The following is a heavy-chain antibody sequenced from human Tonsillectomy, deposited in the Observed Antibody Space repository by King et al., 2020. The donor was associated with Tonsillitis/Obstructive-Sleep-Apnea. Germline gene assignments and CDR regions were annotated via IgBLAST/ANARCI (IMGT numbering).Heavy chain of an antibody. CDR3: ARAQHAAVVVPAAPDY. Sequence: VQLVESGAEVKKPGASVKVSCKASGYTFTSYDINWVRQATGQGLEWMGWMNPNSGNTGYAQKFQGRVTMTRNTSISTAYMELSSLRSEDTAVYYWARAQHAAVVVPAAPDYWGQGTLVTVSS. CDR1: GYTFTSYD. J-gene: IGHJ4*02. CDR2: MNPNSGNT. D-gene: IGHD2-2*01. V-gene: IGHV1-8*01.